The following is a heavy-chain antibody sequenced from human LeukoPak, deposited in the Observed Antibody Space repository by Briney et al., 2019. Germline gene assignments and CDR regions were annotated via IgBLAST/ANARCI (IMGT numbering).Heavy chain of an antibody. V-gene: IGHV3-66*01. J-gene: IGHJ4*02. D-gene: IGHD2-21*02. CDR3: AAQPYCGGDCYSGLDY. CDR2: IYSGGST. Sequence: GGSLRLSCAASGFTVSSNYMSWVRQAPGKGLEWVSVIYSGGSTYYADSVKGRFTISRDNSKNTLYLQMNSLRAEDTAVYYCAAQPYCGGDCYSGLDYWGQGTLVTVSS. CDR1: GFTVSSNY.